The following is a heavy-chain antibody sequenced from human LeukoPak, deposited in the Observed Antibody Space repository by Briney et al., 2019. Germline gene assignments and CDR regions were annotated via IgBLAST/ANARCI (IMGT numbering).Heavy chain of an antibody. V-gene: IGHV4-39*01. CDR3: ARHRGRSSSSGFDY. J-gene: IGHJ4*02. CDR2: IYYSGST. CDR1: GGSISSSSYY. Sequence: TSETLSLTCTVSGGSISSSSYYWGWIRQPPGKGLEWIGSIYYSGSTYYNPSLKSRVTISVDTSKNQFSLKLSSVTAADTAVYYCARHRGRSSSSGFDYWGQGTLVTVSS. D-gene: IGHD6-6*01.